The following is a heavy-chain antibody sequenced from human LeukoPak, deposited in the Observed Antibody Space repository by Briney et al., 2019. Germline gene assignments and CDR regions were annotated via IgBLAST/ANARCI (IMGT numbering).Heavy chain of an antibody. CDR1: GGSFSGNY. CDR2: INHSGST. CDR3: ARGKSGWLHYFDY. D-gene: IGHD6-19*01. V-gene: IGHV4-34*01. J-gene: IGHJ4*02. Sequence: NPSETLSLTCAVYGGSFSGNYWSWIRQPPGKGLEWIGEINHSGSTNYNPSLKSRVTISVDTSKNQFSLKLSSVTAADTAVYYCARGKSGWLHYFDYWGQGTLVTVSS.